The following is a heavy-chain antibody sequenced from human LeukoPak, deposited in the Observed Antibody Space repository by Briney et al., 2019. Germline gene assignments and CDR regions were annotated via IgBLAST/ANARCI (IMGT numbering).Heavy chain of an antibody. CDR1: GFTFNTYW. CDR2: IRPDGSEK. CDR3: GVVY. Sequence: PGRSLRLSCATSGFTFNTYWMTWVRQAPGKGLEWVANIRPDGSEKYYVDSVKGRFTISRDNAKNSLYLQMNNLRAEDTAVYYCGVVYWGQGTLVTVSS. J-gene: IGHJ4*02. V-gene: IGHV3-7*01.